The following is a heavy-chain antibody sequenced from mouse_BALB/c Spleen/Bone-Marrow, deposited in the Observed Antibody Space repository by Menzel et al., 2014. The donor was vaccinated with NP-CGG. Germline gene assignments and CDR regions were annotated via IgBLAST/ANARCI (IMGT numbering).Heavy chain of an antibody. V-gene: IGHV1S81*02. Sequence: VKLMESGAELVKPGASVKLSCKASGYTFTSYWMHWVKQRPGQGLEWIGEINPSNGRADYNEKFRSKATLTVDRSSSTAYMQLSSLTSEDSAVYYCARAGGYDGFAYWGRGTLVTVSA. CDR1: GYTFTSYW. D-gene: IGHD2-2*01. J-gene: IGHJ3*01. CDR2: INPSNGRA. CDR3: ARAGGYDGFAY.